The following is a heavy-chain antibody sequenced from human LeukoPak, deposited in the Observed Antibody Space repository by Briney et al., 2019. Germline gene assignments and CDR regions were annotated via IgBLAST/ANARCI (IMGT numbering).Heavy chain of an antibody. CDR2: IYYSGST. D-gene: IGHD3-3*01. V-gene: IGHV4-39*07. CDR1: GGSISSSSYY. CDR3: ARDRYDFWSGYFGHYFDY. Sequence: SETLSLTCTVSGGSISSSSYYWGWIRQPPGKGLEWIGSIYYSGSTYYNPSLKSRVTISVDTSKNQFSLKLSSVTAADTAVYYCARDRYDFWSGYFGHYFDYWGQGTLVTVSS. J-gene: IGHJ4*02.